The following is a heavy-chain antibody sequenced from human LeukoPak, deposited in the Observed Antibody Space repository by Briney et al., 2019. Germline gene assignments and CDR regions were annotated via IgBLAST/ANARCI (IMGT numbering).Heavy chain of an antibody. CDR1: GFPFSSYW. V-gene: IGHV3-7*03. CDR3: APPPEWELGW. CDR2: IGKDGSGK. Sequence: PGGSLRLSCAASGFPFSSYWMGWFRQAPGKGLEWVANIGKDGSGKNYVDSVKGRFTIPRDNSKNTLYLQVNSLRAEDTAVYYCAPPPEWELGWWGQGTLVTVSS. J-gene: IGHJ4*02. D-gene: IGHD1-26*01.